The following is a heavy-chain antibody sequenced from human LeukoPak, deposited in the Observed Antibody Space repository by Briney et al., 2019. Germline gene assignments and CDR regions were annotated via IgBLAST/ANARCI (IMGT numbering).Heavy chain of an antibody. J-gene: IGHJ4*02. D-gene: IGHD3-16*02. CDR1: GGSISSYY. CDR2: IYYSGST. V-gene: IGHV4-59*01. Sequence: SETLSLTCTVSGGSISSYYWSWIRQPPGKGLEWIGYIYYSGSTNYNPSLKSRVTISVDTSKSQFSLKLSSVTAADTAVYYCAREASAYDYVWGSYRAFDYWGQGTLVTVSS. CDR3: AREASAYDYVWGSYRAFDY.